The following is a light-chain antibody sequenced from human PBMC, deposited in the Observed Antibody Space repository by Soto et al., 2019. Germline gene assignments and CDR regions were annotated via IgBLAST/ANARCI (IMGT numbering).Light chain of an antibody. Sequence: EIVLTQSPATLSSFPGDRVTLSCRASQYINTRLAWYQHRPGQAPRLLIYQTSIRAAGIPARFSASGSGTDFTLTISDVQPEDFALYYCHQRQSWPRTFGQGNKVDI. CDR1: QYINTR. V-gene: IGKV3-11*01. J-gene: IGKJ1*01. CDR3: HQRQSWPRT. CDR2: QTS.